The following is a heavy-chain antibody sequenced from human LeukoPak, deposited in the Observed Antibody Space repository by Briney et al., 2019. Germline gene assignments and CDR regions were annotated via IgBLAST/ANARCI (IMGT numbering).Heavy chain of an antibody. CDR2: ISYDGSNK. Sequence: PGGSLRLSCAASGFTFSSYAMHWVRQAPGKGLVWVAVISYDGSNKYYADSVKGRFTISRDNSKNTLYLQMNSLRAEDTAVYYCARDGYYYGSGSYHSYYFDYWGQGTLVTVSS. CDR1: GFTFSSYA. V-gene: IGHV3-30-3*01. D-gene: IGHD3-10*01. CDR3: ARDGYYYGSGSYHSYYFDY. J-gene: IGHJ4*02.